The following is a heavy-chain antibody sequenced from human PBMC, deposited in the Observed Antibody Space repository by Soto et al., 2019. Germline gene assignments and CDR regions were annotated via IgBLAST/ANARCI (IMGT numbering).Heavy chain of an antibody. J-gene: IGHJ5*02. V-gene: IGHV1-69*13. CDR1: GGPFRNYA. CDR2: IVPMYPTP. Sequence: SVKVSCKASGGPFRNYAFSWLRQAPGQGLQWMGGIVPMYPTPKYAQNFQGRLTVTADESTRTAYMELSGLTYEDTAVYYCARGPYSSTWGNWLDPWGQGTLVTV. CDR3: ARGPYSSTWGNWLDP. D-gene: IGHD6-13*01.